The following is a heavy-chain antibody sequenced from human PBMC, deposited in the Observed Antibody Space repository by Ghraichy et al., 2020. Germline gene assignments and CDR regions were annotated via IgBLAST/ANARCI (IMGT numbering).Heavy chain of an antibody. CDR2: IWYDGSNK. D-gene: IGHD1-14*01. CDR3: ARGTGHYYHGMDV. Sequence: GGSLRLSCAASGFIFSSYGMHWVRQAPGKGLEWVALIWYDGSNKYYADSVKGRFSISRDNSKNTLYLQMNSLRAEDTAVYYCARGTGHYYHGMDVWGQGTTVTVSS. CDR1: GFIFSSYG. J-gene: IGHJ6*02. V-gene: IGHV3-33*01.